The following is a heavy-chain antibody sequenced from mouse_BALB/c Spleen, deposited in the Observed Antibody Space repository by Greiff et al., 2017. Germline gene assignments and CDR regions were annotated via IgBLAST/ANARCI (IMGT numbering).Heavy chain of an antibody. CDR3: TRREPHLNFAY. Sequence: QVQLNQSGAELVRPGASVTLSCKASGYTFTDYEMHWVKQTPVHGLEWIGAIDPETGGTAYNQKFKGKATLTADKSSSTAYMELRSLTSEDSAVYYCTRREPHLNFAYWGQGTLVTVSA. J-gene: IGHJ3*01. CDR2: IDPETGGT. V-gene: IGHV1-15*01. CDR1: GYTFTDYE.